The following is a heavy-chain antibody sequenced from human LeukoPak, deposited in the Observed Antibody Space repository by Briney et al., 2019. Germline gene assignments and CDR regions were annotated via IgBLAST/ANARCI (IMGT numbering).Heavy chain of an antibody. V-gene: IGHV3-23*01. D-gene: IGHD2-15*01. CDR1: GFTFSSYA. J-gene: IGHJ4*02. CDR2: ISGSGGST. Sequence: GGSLRLSCAASGFTFSSYAMSWVRQAPGKGLEWVSAISGSGGSTYYADPVKGRFTISRDNSKNTLYLQMNSLRAEDMAVYYCARGPIVIAVAAHHGYWGQGTLVTVSS. CDR3: ARGPIVIAVAAHHGY.